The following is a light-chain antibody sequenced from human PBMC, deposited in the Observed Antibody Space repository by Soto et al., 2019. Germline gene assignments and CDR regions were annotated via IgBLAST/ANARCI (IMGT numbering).Light chain of an antibody. Sequence: QSVLTQPPSMSGAPGQRGTISCTGSGSNIGSGYDVHWYQELPGTAPKLLIYANNNRPSGVPDRFSGSKSRTSASLTITALQAEDEADYYCQSYDDTLSGSVFGTGTKLTVL. J-gene: IGLJ1*01. CDR1: GSNIGSGYD. CDR2: ANN. CDR3: QSYDDTLSGSV. V-gene: IGLV1-40*01.